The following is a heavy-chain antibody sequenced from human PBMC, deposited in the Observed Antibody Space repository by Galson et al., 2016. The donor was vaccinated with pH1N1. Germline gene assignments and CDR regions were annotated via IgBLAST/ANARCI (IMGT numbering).Heavy chain of an antibody. CDR3: GRFHSSGNYNGAFDI. J-gene: IGHJ3*02. V-gene: IGHV5-51*01. D-gene: IGHD3-10*01. CDR2: IKPGDSDT. CDR1: GYRFTSYW. Sequence: QSGAEVKKPGESLKISCKGSGYRFTSYWIGWVRQMPGKGLEWMGLIKPGDSDTRYSPSFQGQVIIPADKSISTAYLQWSSLKASDTAMYYCGRFHSSGNYNGAFDIWGQGTMVTVSS.